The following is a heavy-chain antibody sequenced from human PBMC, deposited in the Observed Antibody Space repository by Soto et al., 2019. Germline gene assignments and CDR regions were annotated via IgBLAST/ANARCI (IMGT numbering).Heavy chain of an antibody. J-gene: IGHJ4*02. CDR1: GGPISSGGYS. Sequence: PSETLSLTCAVSGGPISSGGYSWSWIRQPPGKGLEWIGYIYHSGSTYYNPSLKSRVTISVDRSKNQFSLKLSSVTAADTAVYYCARGGGYTFDYWGQGTLVTVSS. D-gene: IGHD3-16*01. CDR2: IYHSGST. CDR3: ARGGGYTFDY. V-gene: IGHV4-30-2*01.